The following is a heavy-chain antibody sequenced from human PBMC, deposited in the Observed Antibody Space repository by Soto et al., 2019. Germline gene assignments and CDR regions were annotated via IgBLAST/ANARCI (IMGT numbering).Heavy chain of an antibody. J-gene: IGHJ4*02. CDR2: IYFNGNT. CDR3: ASVTFGGVVLAH. CDR1: AASLSKYY. D-gene: IGHD3-16*01. Sequence: SETLSLTCTVSAASLSKYYWSWIRQPPGKGLEWIGYIYFNGNTNYNPSLKRRVTISIDTSKKQISLNLTSVTDADTAVYYCASVTFGGVVLAHWGQGTLVTVSS. V-gene: IGHV4-59*01.